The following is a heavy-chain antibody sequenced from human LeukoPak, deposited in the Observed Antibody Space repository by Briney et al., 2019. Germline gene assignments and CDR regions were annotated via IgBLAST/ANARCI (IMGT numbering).Heavy chain of an antibody. J-gene: IGHJ6*03. V-gene: IGHV1-3*03. Sequence: ASVKVSCKASGYTFTNYPMHWVRQAPGQRLEWMGWINAGNGNTRYSQEFQGRVTITRDTSARTVYMELSSLRSEDTAVYYCARGGWFGEFPYYMDVWGKGTTVTVSS. CDR3: ARGGWFGEFPYYMDV. CDR1: GYTFTNYP. CDR2: INAGNGNT. D-gene: IGHD3-10*01.